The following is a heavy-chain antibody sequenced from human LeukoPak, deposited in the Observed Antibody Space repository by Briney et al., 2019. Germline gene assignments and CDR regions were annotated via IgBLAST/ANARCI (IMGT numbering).Heavy chain of an antibody. CDR1: GFTFSNYG. J-gene: IGHJ4*02. D-gene: IGHD3-10*01. CDR3: AKAAYGSESYYDPFDY. CDR2: IRYDGSNK. V-gene: IGHV3-30*02. Sequence: GGSLRLSCAVSGFTFSNYGMHWVRQAPGKGLEWVAFIRYDGSNKFYPDSVKGRFTISRDNSKNTLYLQMNSLRAEDTAVYYCAKAAYGSESYYDPFDYWGQGTLVTVSS.